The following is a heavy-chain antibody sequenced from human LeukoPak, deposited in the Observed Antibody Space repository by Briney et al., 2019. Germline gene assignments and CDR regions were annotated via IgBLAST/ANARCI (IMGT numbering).Heavy chain of an antibody. CDR2: ITYDGSNK. D-gene: IGHD3-3*01. Sequence: GRSLRLSCEASGFTFSSYAMHWVRQAPGKGLEWVAVITYDGSNKWHADSVKGRFTISRDNSKNTLWLQMDSLRAEDTAVYYCARDYSHYYTSDYWGQGTLVTVSS. V-gene: IGHV3-30-3*01. CDR3: ARDYSHYYTSDY. CDR1: GFTFSSYA. J-gene: IGHJ4*02.